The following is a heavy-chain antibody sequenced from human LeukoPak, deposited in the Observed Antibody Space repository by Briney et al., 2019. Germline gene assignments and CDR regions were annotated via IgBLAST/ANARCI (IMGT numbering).Heavy chain of an antibody. CDR3: ARYGRNYDILTGYQPPVDAFDI. V-gene: IGHV4-38-2*02. CDR2: IYHSGST. J-gene: IGHJ3*02. D-gene: IGHD3-9*01. CDR1: GYSISSGYY. Sequence: SETLSLTCTVSGYSISSGYYWGWIRQPPGKGLEWIGSIYHSGSTYYNPSLKSRVTISVDTSKNQFSLKLSSVTAADTAVYYCARYGRNYDILTGYQPPVDAFDIWGQGTMVTVSS.